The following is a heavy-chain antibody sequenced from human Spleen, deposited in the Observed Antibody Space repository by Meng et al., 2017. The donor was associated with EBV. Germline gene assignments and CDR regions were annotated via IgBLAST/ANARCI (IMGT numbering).Heavy chain of an antibody. J-gene: IGHJ4*02. Sequence: VQRAEPGPGQVRPSGTLFLICTVSGGSISTSNWWSWVRQSPEKGLEWIGEVFRTGDTNYNPSLKSRVTTLIDKSKNQFSLKLNSVTAADTAIYFCASDGISRYFDNWGPGTLVTVSS. CDR1: GGSISTSNW. D-gene: IGHD1-1*01. CDR2: VFRTGDT. V-gene: IGHV4-4*02. CDR3: ASDGISRYFDN.